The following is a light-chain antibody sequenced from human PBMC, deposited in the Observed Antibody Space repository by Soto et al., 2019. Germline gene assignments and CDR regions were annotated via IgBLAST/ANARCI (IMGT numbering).Light chain of an antibody. CDR2: AAS. CDR1: QSISNS. Sequence: DIQMTQSPSSLSASVGDRVTITCRASQSISNSLNWYQQKPVKAPKLLIYAASSLQSGVPSRFSGSGSGTDFTLTISSLQPEDFATYYSQQSYSTPPTFGQGTKLEIK. J-gene: IGKJ2*01. V-gene: IGKV1-39*01. CDR3: QQSYSTPPT.